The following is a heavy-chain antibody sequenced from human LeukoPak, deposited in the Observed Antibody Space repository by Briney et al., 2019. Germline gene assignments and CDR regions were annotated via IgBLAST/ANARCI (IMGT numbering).Heavy chain of an antibody. CDR2: VYYSGST. Sequence: SETLSLTCSVSGDSISSSPYYWGWIRQPPGKELEWIGAVYYSGSTYYNPSLKSRVTISVDTSKNQFSLKLSSVTAADTAVYFCARGKDGYTILDYWGQGTLVTVSS. J-gene: IGHJ4*02. CDR1: GDSISSSPYY. V-gene: IGHV4-39*01. D-gene: IGHD5-24*01. CDR3: ARGKDGYTILDY.